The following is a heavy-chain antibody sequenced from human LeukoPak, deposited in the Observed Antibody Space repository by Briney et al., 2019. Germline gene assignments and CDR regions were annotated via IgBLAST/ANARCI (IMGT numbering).Heavy chain of an antibody. CDR1: GYSFTSYW. J-gene: IGHJ5*02. V-gene: IGHV5-10-1*01. CDR2: IGPSDSYT. CDR3: ATHGYCSSTSCYEPDP. D-gene: IGHD2-2*03. Sequence: GESLKISCKGSGYSFTSYWISWVRQMPGKGLEWMGRIGPSDSYTDYSPSFQGHVTISADKSISTAYLQWSSLKASDTAMYYCATHGYCSSTSCYEPDPWGQGTLVTVSS.